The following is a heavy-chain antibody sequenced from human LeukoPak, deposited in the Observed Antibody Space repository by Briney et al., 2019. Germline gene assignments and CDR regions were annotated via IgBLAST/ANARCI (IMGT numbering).Heavy chain of an antibody. V-gene: IGHV3-7*01. CDR1: GFTFSSYW. Sequence: GGSLRLSCAASGFTFSSYWMSWVRQAPGKGLEWVANIKQDGTEEYYVDSVKGRFTISRDNAKNSLYLQMSSLRAEDTAVYYCASVRGSYSRDYWGQGILVTVSS. J-gene: IGHJ4*02. D-gene: IGHD3-16*01. CDR3: ASVRGSYSRDY. CDR2: IKQDGTEE.